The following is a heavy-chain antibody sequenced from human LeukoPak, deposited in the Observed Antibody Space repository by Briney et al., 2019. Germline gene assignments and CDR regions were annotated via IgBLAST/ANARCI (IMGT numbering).Heavy chain of an antibody. Sequence: GASVKVSCKASGGTFSSYAISWVRQAPGQGLEWMGGIIPIFGTANYAQKFQGRVTITADESTSTAYMELSSLRSEDTAVYYCARGPPDSGPPFAEYFQHWGQGTLVTVSS. CDR1: GGTFSSYA. J-gene: IGHJ1*01. CDR3: ARGPPDSGPPFAEYFQH. D-gene: IGHD6-19*01. V-gene: IGHV1-69*13. CDR2: IIPIFGTA.